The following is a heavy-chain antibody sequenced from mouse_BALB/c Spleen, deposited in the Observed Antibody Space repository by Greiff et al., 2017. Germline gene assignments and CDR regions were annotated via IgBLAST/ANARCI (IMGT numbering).Heavy chain of an antibody. Sequence: EVQGVESGGGLVQPGESLKLSCESSEYEFPSHDMSWVRKTPEKRLELVAAINSDGGSTYYPENMERRFIISRDNTKKTLYLQMSSLRSEDTALYYCARQGYGSAMDYWGQGTSVTVSA. D-gene: IGHD1-1*01. CDR3: ARQGYGSAMDY. V-gene: IGHV5-2*01. CDR2: INSDGGST. CDR1: EYEFPSHD. J-gene: IGHJ4*01.